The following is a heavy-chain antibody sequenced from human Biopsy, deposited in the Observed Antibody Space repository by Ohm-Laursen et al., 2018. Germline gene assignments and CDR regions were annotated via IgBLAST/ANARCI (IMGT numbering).Heavy chain of an antibody. J-gene: IGHJ4*02. CDR2: INCKTGAT. V-gene: IGHV1-2*02. CDR3: ARDPLNGHKHFDY. Sequence: ASVKVSCKASSYTFTDYNIHWMRQAPGQGLEWLGYINCKTGATNYAQKFQGTVTMTRGTSISTAYLALGSLRSADTAIYYCARDPLNGHKHFDYWGQGSLVTVSS. CDR1: SYTFTDYN. D-gene: IGHD2-8*01.